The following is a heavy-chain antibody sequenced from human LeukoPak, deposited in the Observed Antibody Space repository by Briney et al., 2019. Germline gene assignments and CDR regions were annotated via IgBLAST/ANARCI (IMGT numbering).Heavy chain of an antibody. Sequence: SETLSLTCTVSGGSISSYYWSWIRQPPGKGLEWIGYIYYSGSTNYNPSLKSRVTISVDTSKNQFSLKLSSVTAADTAVYYCARVRDLWFGDFDYWGQGTTVTVSS. CDR1: GGSISSYY. V-gene: IGHV4-59*01. CDR3: ARVRDLWFGDFDY. D-gene: IGHD3-10*01. CDR2: IYYSGST. J-gene: IGHJ4*02.